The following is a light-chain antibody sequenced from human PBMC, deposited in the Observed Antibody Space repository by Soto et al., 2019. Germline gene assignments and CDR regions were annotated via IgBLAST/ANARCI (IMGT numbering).Light chain of an antibody. Sequence: EIQMTQSPSALSASVGERVTITCRASQNIGIYLDWYQQKQGKAPKLXIYPASSLQSGVRARVSGSGSGTDFTLTISSLQPEDFATYYCQQCDTMTLTFGGGTKVDIK. J-gene: IGKJ4*01. CDR2: PAS. CDR3: QQCDTMTLT. CDR1: QNIGIY. V-gene: IGKV1-39*01.